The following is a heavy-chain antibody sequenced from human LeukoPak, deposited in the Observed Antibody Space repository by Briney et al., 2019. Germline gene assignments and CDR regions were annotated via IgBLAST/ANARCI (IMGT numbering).Heavy chain of an antibody. CDR3: AREGWAAMGPWYFDC. CDR2: INPSGGST. V-gene: IGHV1-46*01. Sequence: GVSVKVSCKASGYTFTSYYMHWVRQAPGQGLEWMRIINPSGGSTSYAQKFQGRVTMTRDTSTSTVYMELSSLRSEDTAVYYCAREGWAAMGPWYFDCWGQGTLVTVSS. CDR1: GYTFTSYY. J-gene: IGHJ4*02. D-gene: IGHD5-18*01.